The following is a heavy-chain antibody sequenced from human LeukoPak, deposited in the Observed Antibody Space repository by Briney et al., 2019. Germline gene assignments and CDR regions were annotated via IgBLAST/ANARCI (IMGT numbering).Heavy chain of an antibody. J-gene: IGHJ4*02. D-gene: IGHD5-18*01. CDR1: GFTFSSYS. CDR3: AATGYSYGKYYFDY. V-gene: IGHV3-21*01. CDR2: ISSSSSYI. Sequence: PGGSLRLSCAASGFTFSSYSMNWIRQAPGKGLEWVSSISSSSSYIYYADSVKGRFTISRDNAKNSLYLQMNSLRAEDTAVYYCAATGYSYGKYYFDYWGQGTLVTVSS.